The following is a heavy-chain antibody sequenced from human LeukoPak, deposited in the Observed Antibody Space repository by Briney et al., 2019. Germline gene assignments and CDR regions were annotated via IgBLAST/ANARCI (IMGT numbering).Heavy chain of an antibody. Sequence: ASVKVSCKASGYTFTGYYMHWVRQAPGQGLEWMGWINPNSGGTNYAQKFQGRVTMTRDTSISTAYMELSRLRSEDTAVYYCARGFGYSSSWSPSDWFDPWGQGTLVTVSS. CDR2: INPNSGGT. CDR1: GYTFTGYY. CDR3: ARGFGYSSSWSPSDWFDP. D-gene: IGHD6-13*01. V-gene: IGHV1-2*02. J-gene: IGHJ5*02.